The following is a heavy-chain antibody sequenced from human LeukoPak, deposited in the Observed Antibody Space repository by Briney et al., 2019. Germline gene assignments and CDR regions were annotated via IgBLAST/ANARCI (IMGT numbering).Heavy chain of an antibody. CDR3: ATDLGLTGATDY. V-gene: IGHV1-24*01. Sequence: ASVKVSCKVSGYTLTELSMHWVRQAPGKGLEWMGGLDPEDGETIYAQKFQGRVTMTEDTSTDTAYMELSSLRSEDTAVYYCATDLGLTGATDYWGQGTLVTVSS. D-gene: IGHD1-26*01. CDR1: GYTLTELS. CDR2: LDPEDGET. J-gene: IGHJ4*02.